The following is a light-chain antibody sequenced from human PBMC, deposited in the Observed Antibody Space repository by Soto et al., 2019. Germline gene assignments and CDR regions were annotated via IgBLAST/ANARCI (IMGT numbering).Light chain of an antibody. CDR1: SSDIGAHTY. J-gene: IGLJ2*01. Sequence: QSALTQPASVSGSPGQSITISCTGTSSDIGAHTYVSWFQQHPGKVPKVIIYNVSTRPSGISVRFSGSKSGNTASLTISGLQAEDEADYYCSSYAGGFVVFGGGTQLTVL. CDR2: NVS. V-gene: IGLV2-14*01. CDR3: SSYAGGFVV.